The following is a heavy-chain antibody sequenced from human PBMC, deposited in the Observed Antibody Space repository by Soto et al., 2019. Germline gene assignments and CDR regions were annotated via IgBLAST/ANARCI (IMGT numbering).Heavy chain of an antibody. CDR1: GFTFSSYA. CDR2: ISGSGGST. V-gene: IGHV3-23*01. Sequence: EVQLLESGGGLVQPGGSLRLSCAASGFTFSSYAMSWVRQAPGKGLEWVSAISGSGGSTYYADSVKGRFTISRDNSKNTLYLQMNSLRAEDTAVYYCAKHRRGLALAGTPLGYWGQGTLVTVSS. CDR3: AKHRRGLALAGTPLGY. J-gene: IGHJ4*02. D-gene: IGHD6-19*01.